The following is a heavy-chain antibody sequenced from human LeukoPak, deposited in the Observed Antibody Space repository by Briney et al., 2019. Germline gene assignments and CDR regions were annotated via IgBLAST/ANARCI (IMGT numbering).Heavy chain of an antibody. J-gene: IGHJ4*02. CDR1: GNSIGSSSYY. CDR3: AIGWYYFDY. D-gene: IGHD2-15*01. V-gene: IGHV4-61*05. CDR2: IYYSGST. Sequence: SETLSLTCTVSGNSIGSSSYYWGWIRQPPGKGLEWIGYIYYSGSTNYNPSLKSRVTISVDTSKNQFSLKLSSVTAADTAVYYCAIGWYYFDYWGQGTLVTVSS.